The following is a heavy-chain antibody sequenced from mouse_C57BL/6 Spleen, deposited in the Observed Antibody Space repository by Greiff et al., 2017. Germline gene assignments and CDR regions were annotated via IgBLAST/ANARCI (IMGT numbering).Heavy chain of an antibody. V-gene: IGHV1-26*01. D-gene: IGHD1-1*01. Sequence: EVQLQQSGPELVKPGASVKISCKASGYTFTDYYMNWVKQSHGKSLEWIGDINPNNGGTSYNQKFKGKATLTVDKSSSTAYMELRSLTSEDSAVYYCASRDYYGSSPDYWGQGTTLTVSS. J-gene: IGHJ2*01. CDR3: ASRDYYGSSPDY. CDR1: GYTFTDYY. CDR2: INPNNGGT.